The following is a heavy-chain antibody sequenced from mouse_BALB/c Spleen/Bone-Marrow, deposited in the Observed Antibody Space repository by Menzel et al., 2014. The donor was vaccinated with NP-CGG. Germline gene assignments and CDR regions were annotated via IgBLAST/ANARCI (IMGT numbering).Heavy chain of an antibody. D-gene: IGHD4-1*01. CDR2: INPSTGYT. V-gene: IGHV1-7*01. CDR3: ATGTYYFDY. CDR1: GYTFTSYW. J-gene: IGHJ2*01. Sequence: VKLQESGAELAKPGASVKMSCEASGYTFTSYWMHWVKQRPGQGLEWIGYINPSTGYTEYNQKFKDKATLTADKSSSTAYMQLSSLTSEDSAVYYCATGTYYFDYWGQGTTLTVSS.